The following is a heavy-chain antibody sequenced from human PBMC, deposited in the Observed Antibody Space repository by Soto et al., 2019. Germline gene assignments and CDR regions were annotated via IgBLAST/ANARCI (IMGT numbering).Heavy chain of an antibody. V-gene: IGHV1-3*01. J-gene: IGHJ6*02. CDR1: GYTFTGYA. CDR3: ARVPPLYYYYGMDV. CDR2: INAGNGNT. Sequence: GASVKVSCKASGYTFTGYAMHWVRQAPGQRLEWMGWINAGNGNTKYSQKFQGRVTITRDTSASTAYMELSSLRSEDTAVYYCARVPPLYYYYGMDVWGQGTTVTVSS.